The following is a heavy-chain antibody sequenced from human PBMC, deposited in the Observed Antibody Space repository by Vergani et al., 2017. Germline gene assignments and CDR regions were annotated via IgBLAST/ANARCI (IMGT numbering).Heavy chain of an antibody. Sequence: QVQVVQSGAEVKKSGPSVKVSCKTSGYTFSNYYMHWVRQAPGQGFEWMGIINPSGGHTNYAQKFQGRVTMTRDTSTSTVYMELSSLRSEDTAIYYCARGDYGILTGYRYWGQGTLVTVSA. CDR2: INPSGGHT. J-gene: IGHJ4*02. V-gene: IGHV1-46*03. CDR1: GYTFSNYY. D-gene: IGHD3-9*01. CDR3: ARGDYGILTGYRY.